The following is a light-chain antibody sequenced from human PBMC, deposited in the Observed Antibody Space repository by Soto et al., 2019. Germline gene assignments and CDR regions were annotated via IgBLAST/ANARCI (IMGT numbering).Light chain of an antibody. CDR2: KAS. J-gene: IGKJ1*01. Sequence: DIQMTQSPSTLSASVGDRVTITCRASQSISSWLAWYQQKPGKAPKLLIYKASSLESGVPSRFSGSGSGTDFTLTISSLQPEDVATYYCQKYNSALWTFGQGTKVDIK. V-gene: IGKV1-5*03. CDR1: QSISSW. CDR3: QKYNSALWT.